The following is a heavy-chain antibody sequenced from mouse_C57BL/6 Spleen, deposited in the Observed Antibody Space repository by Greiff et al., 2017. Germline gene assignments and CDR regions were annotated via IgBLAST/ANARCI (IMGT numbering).Heavy chain of an antibody. CDR3: ASSGRKFPFAY. CDR2: IHPNSGST. D-gene: IGHD3-1*01. J-gene: IGHJ3*01. CDR1: GYTFTSYW. V-gene: IGHV1-64*01. Sequence: QVQLQQPGAELVKPGASVKLSCEASGYTFTSYWMHWVKQRPGQGLEWIGMIHPNSGSTNYNEKFKGKATLTVAKSSSTAYLQLSSLTSEASAVYSCASSGRKFPFAYWGQGTPVTVAA.